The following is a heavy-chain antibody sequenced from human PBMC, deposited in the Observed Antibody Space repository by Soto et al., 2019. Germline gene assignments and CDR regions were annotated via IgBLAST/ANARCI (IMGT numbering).Heavy chain of an antibody. Sequence: PSETLSLTCTVSGDSISSSRYHWGWIRQPPGKGLEWIGTIYYSGNTYYNPSLKSRVTISVDTSKNQLALKLSSVIAADTAVYYCAGSLVVPDATNWFDPWGKGTLVTVSS. V-gene: IGHV4-39*01. CDR3: AGSLVVPDATNWFDP. CDR1: GDSISSSRYH. D-gene: IGHD2-2*01. CDR2: IYYSGNT. J-gene: IGHJ5*02.